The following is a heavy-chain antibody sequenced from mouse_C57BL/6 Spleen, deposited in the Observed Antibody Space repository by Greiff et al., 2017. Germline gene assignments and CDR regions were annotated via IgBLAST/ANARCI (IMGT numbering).Heavy chain of an antibody. Sequence: QVQLQQPGAELVKPGASVKLSCKASGYTFTSYWMHWVKQRPGQGLEWIGMIHPNSGSTNYNEKFKSKATLTVDKSSSTAYMQLSSLTSEDSAVYYCARKLYDYAWFAYWGQGTLVTVSA. J-gene: IGHJ3*01. CDR2: IHPNSGST. CDR3: ARKLYDYAWFAY. D-gene: IGHD2-4*01. V-gene: IGHV1-64*01. CDR1: GYTFTSYW.